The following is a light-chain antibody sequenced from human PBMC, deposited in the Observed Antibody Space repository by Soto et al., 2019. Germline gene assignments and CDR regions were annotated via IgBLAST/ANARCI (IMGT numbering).Light chain of an antibody. Sequence: DIQMTQFPSTLSAYVGDRVTITSRASQSINTWLAWYQQKPGKAPKLLIYDASSLESGVPSRFSGSGSVTEFTLTITSLQPDDFATYYCQQYGNYYTFGQGTKLEIK. CDR2: DAS. CDR3: QQYGNYYT. CDR1: QSINTW. J-gene: IGKJ2*01. V-gene: IGKV1-5*01.